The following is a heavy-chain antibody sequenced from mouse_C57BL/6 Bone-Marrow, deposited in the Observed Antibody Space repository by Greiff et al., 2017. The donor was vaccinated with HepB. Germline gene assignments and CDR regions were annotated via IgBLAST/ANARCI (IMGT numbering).Heavy chain of an antibody. D-gene: IGHD2-5*01. V-gene: IGHV1-55*01. CDR2: IYPGSGST. J-gene: IGHJ4*01. CDR3: APYYSNGWDYYAMDY. CDR1: GYTFTSYW. Sequence: QVQLQQPGAELVKPGASVKMSCKASGYTFTSYWITWVKQRPGQGLEWIGEIYPGSGSTNYNEKFKSKATLTVDTSSSTAYMQLSSLTYEDSAVYYCAPYYSNGWDYYAMDYWGQGTSVTVSS.